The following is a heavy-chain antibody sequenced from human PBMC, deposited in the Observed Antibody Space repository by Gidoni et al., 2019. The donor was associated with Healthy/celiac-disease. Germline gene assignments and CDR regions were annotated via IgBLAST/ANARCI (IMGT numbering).Heavy chain of an antibody. CDR1: GFTLSDYY. CDR3: ARESIAAHDY. CDR2: ISSSVSTI. J-gene: IGHJ4*02. D-gene: IGHD6-6*01. Sequence: QVPLVESGGGLVKPGGSLRLSCAASGFTLSDYYMSWIRQAQGKGLEWGSYISSSVSTIYYADSGKGRFTISRDNAKNSLYLQINSLRAEDTAVYYCARESIAAHDYWGQGTLVTVSS. V-gene: IGHV3-11*01.